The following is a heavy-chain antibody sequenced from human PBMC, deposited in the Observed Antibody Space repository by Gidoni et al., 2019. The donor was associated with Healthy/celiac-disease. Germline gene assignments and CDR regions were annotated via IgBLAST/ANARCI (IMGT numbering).Heavy chain of an antibody. CDR3: AKDREYFWDWFDP. J-gene: IGHJ5*02. D-gene: IGHD3-3*01. V-gene: IGHV3-23*01. Sequence: FTISRDNSKNTLYLQMNSLRAEDTAVYYCAKDREYFWDWFDPWGQGTLVTVSS.